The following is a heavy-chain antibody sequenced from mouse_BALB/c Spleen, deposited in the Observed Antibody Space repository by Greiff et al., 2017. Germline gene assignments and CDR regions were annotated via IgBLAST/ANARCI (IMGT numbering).Heavy chain of an antibody. Sequence: VQLQESGPGLVQPSQSLSITCTVSGFALTRYALHWVRQSPGKGLEWLGVIWSGGITDYNAAFISRLSISQDNSKSQVFFKMNSLQANDTAIYYCARRTYYGSTMDYWGQGTSVTVSS. J-gene: IGHJ4*01. CDR1: GFALTRYA. CDR2: IWSGGIT. V-gene: IGHV2-2*02. CDR3: ARRTYYGSTMDY. D-gene: IGHD1-1*01.